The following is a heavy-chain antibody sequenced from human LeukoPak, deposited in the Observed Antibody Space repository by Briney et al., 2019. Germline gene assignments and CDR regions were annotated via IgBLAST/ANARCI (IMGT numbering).Heavy chain of an antibody. CDR2: IYYSGST. CDR3: ARQRHSSGRRFDY. CDR1: RGSITPYY. V-gene: IGHV4-59*01. Sequence: SETLSLTCTVSRGSITPYYWTWIRQPPGKGLEWIGYIYYSGSTEYNPSLESRVSISIDTSKNQFSLTLNSVTAADTAIYYCARQRHSSGRRFDYWGQGTLVTVSS. D-gene: IGHD6-19*01. J-gene: IGHJ4*02.